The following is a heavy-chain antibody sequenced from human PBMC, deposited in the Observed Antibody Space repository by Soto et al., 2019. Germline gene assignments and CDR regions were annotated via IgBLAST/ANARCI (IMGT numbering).Heavy chain of an antibody. V-gene: IGHV4-59*01. CDR2: IYYSGST. CDR1: GGSISSYY. D-gene: IGHD3-10*01. Sequence: SETLSLTCTVSGGSISSYYWSWIRQPPGKGLEWIGYIYYSGSTNYNPSLKSRDTISVDTSKNQFSLKLSSVTAADTAVYYCARDYDSGSYYNWFDPWGQGTLVTSPQ. J-gene: IGHJ5*02. CDR3: ARDYDSGSYYNWFDP.